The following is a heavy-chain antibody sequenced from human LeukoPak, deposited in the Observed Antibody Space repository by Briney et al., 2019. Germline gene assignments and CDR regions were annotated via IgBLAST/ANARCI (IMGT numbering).Heavy chain of an antibody. CDR1: GGSIGNFY. CDR2: IYYSGST. CDR3: ARTVYYYDSAYFDY. V-gene: IGHV4-59*01. J-gene: IGHJ4*02. D-gene: IGHD3-22*01. Sequence: SETLSLTCTVSGGSIGNFYWNWIRQPAGKGLEWIGYIYYSGSTNYNPSLKSRVTISVDTSKNQFSLKLSSVTAADTAVYYCARTVYYYDSAYFDYWGQGTLVTVSS.